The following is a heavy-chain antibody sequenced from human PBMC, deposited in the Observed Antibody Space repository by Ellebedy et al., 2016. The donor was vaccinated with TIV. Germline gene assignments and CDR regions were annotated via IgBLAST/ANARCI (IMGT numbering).Heavy chain of an antibody. CDR2: IYYSGST. V-gene: IGHV4-39*01. Sequence: SETLSLXXTVSGCSISSSSYYWGWIRQPPGKGLEWIGSIYYSGSTYYNPSLKSRVTISVDTSKNQFSLKLSSVTAADTAVYYCARGARYYYYMDVWGKGTTVTVSS. CDR1: GCSISSSSYY. J-gene: IGHJ6*03. CDR3: ARGARYYYYMDV.